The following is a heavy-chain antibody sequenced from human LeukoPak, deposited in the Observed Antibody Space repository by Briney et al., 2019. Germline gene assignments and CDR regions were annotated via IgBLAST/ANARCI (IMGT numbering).Heavy chain of an antibody. J-gene: IGHJ4*02. CDR2: IYYSGST. Sequence: KTSETLSLTCAVYGGSFSGYYWGWIRQPPGKGLEWIGTIYYSGSTYYNPSLKSRVSISVDTSKNQFSLRLNSVTAADTAVYYCARHGELGYSYGYWDYWGQGTLVTVSS. V-gene: IGHV4-34*01. CDR3: ARHGELGYSYGYWDY. D-gene: IGHD5-18*01. CDR1: GGSFSGYY.